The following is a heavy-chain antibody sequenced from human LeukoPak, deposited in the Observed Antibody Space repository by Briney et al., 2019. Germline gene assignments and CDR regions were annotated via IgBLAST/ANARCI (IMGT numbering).Heavy chain of an antibody. V-gene: IGHV4-39*07. CDR1: GGSISSGSYC. CDR3: ARDFHSSGWYPRRYYYMDV. Sequence: SETLSLACIVSGGSISSGSYCWGWIRQPPGKGLEWFGSILVSGSNYYNPSLKSRVTISVDTSKNHFSLKLSSVTAADTAVYYCARDFHSSGWYPRRYYYMDVWGKGTTVTVPS. CDR2: ILVSGSN. J-gene: IGHJ6*03. D-gene: IGHD6-19*01.